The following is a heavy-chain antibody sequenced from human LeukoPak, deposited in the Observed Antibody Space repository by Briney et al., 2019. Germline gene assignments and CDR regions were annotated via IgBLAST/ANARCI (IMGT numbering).Heavy chain of an antibody. CDR1: GFTFSSYE. CDR2: ISSSGSTI. Sequence: GGSLRLSCAASGFTFSSYEMNWVRQAPGKGLEWVSYISSSGSTIYYADSVKGRFTISRDNSRNTLYLQMNSLRAEDTAVYYCARDYPYSYYMNVWGNGTTVTVSS. CDR3: ARDYPYSYYMNV. J-gene: IGHJ6*03. D-gene: IGHD4-11*01. V-gene: IGHV3-48*03.